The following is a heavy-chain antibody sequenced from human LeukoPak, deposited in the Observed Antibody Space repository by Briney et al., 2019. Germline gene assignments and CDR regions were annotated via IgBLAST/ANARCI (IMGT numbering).Heavy chain of an antibody. CDR3: ARDLWLCVDTAMGYFDY. J-gene: IGHJ4*02. V-gene: IGHV1-18*01. CDR2: ISAYNGNT. CDR1: GYTFTSYG. D-gene: IGHD5-18*01. Sequence: ASVTVSCKASGYTFTSYGISWVRQAPGQGLEWMGWISAYNGNTNYAQTLQGRVTMTTDTSTSTAYMELRSLRSDDTAVYYCARDLWLCVDTAMGYFDYWGQGTLVTVSS.